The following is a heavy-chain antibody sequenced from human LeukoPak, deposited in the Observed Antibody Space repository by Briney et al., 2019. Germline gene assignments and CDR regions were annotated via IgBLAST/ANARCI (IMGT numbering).Heavy chain of an antibody. CDR1: GFTFSTYG. CDR3: ARGYYYDASPVG. CDR2: ISYDGSTK. Sequence: GGSLRLSCTASGFTFSTYGMHWVRQAPGKGLEWVTLISYDGSTKYYSDSVKGRFTISRDNAKNSLYLQMNSLRAEDTAVYYCARGYYYDASPVGGGQGTLVTVSS. D-gene: IGHD3-22*01. V-gene: IGHV3-30*03. J-gene: IGHJ4*02.